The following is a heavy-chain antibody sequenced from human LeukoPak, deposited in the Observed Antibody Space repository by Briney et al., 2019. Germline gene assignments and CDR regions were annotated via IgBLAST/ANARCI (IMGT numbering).Heavy chain of an antibody. Sequence: SETLSLTCAVSGGSISSGGYSWSWIRQPPGKGLEWIGYIYHSGSTYYNPSLKSRVTISVDRSRNQFSLKLSSVTAADTAVYYCARASNGDYVDYWGQGTLVTVSS. V-gene: IGHV4-30-2*01. J-gene: IGHJ4*02. CDR1: GGSISSGGYS. CDR3: ARASNGDYVDY. D-gene: IGHD4-17*01. CDR2: IYHSGST.